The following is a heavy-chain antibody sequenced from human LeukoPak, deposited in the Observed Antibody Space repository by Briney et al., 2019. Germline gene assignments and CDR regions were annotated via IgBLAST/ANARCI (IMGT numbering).Heavy chain of an antibody. Sequence: GGSLRLSCAASGFTFSTYAMHWVRQAPGKGLERVAVMQYDGSDKFYADSVKGRFTISRDNSKNTLYLQMNSLRAEDTAVYYCAREGNLGFYFDYWGQGTLVTVSS. CDR2: MQYDGSDK. CDR3: AREGNLGFYFDY. CDR1: GFTFSTYA. J-gene: IGHJ4*02. V-gene: IGHV3-30*04. D-gene: IGHD3-10*01.